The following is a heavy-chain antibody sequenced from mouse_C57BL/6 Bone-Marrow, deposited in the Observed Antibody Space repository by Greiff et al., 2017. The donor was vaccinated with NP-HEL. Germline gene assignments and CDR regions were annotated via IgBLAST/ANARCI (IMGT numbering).Heavy chain of an antibody. D-gene: IGHD1-1*01. CDR1: GYTFTGYW. Sequence: VKLQQSGAELMKPGASVKLSCKATGYTFTGYWIEWVKQRPGHGLEWIGEILPGRGSTNYNEKFKGKATFTADTSSNTAYMQLSSLTTEDSAIYYCANYYGSRAWFAYWGQGTLVTVSA. CDR3: ANYYGSRAWFAY. J-gene: IGHJ3*01. V-gene: IGHV1-9*01. CDR2: ILPGRGST.